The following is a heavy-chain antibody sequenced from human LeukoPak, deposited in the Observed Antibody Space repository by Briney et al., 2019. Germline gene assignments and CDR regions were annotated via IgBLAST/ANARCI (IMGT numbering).Heavy chain of an antibody. D-gene: IGHD6-13*01. CDR1: GYTFTGYY. CDR2: INPNSGGT. V-gene: IGHV1-2*02. Sequence: ASVKVSCKASGYTFTGYYMHWVRQAPGQGLEWMGWINPNSGGTNYAQKFQGRVTMTRDTSISTAYMELSRLRSDDTAVYYCARVNAEAGKPSDYWGQGTLVTVSS. J-gene: IGHJ4*02. CDR3: ARVNAEAGKPSDY.